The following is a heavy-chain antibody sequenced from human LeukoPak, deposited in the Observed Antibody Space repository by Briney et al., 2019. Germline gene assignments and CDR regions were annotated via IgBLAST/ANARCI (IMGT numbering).Heavy chain of an antibody. D-gene: IGHD5-24*01. CDR1: GGSISSYY. J-gene: IGHJ4*02. CDR3: ASLDGYKAY. V-gene: IGHV4-59*12. CDR2: IYHSGST. Sequence: NASETLSLTCTVSGGSISSYYWSWIRQPPGKGLEWIGYIYHSGSTNYSPSLKSRVTISVDTSKNQFSLKLSSVTAADTAVYYCASLDGYKAYWGQGTLVTVSS.